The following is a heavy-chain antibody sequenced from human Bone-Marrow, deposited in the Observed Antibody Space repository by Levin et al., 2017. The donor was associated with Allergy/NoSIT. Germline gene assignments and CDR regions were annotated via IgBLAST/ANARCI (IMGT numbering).Heavy chain of an antibody. D-gene: IGHD2-2*01. CDR2: ISAYNGNT. V-gene: IGHV1-18*01. J-gene: IGHJ6*03. Sequence: GASVKVSCKASGYTFTSYGISWVRQAPGQGLEWMGWISAYNGNTNYAQKLQGRVTMTTDTSTSTAYMELRSLRSDDTAVYYCARGYCSSTSCYRGYYYYMDVWGKGTTVTVSS. CDR3: ARGYCSSTSCYRGYYYYMDV. CDR1: GYTFTSYG.